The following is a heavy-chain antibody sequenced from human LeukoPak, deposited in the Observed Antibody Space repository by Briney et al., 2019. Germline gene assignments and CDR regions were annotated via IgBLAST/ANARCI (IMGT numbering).Heavy chain of an antibody. J-gene: IGHJ4*02. Sequence: SETLSLTCTVSGGYISNYYWSWIRQPPGKGLEWIGYIYYSGTTNYNPSLKSRVTISVDTSKNQFSLKLNSVTAADTAVYYCARGVYIAAAQYGYWGQGTLVTVSS. V-gene: IGHV4-59*01. CDR2: IYYSGTT. CDR1: GGYISNYY. CDR3: ARGVYIAAAQYGY. D-gene: IGHD6-13*01.